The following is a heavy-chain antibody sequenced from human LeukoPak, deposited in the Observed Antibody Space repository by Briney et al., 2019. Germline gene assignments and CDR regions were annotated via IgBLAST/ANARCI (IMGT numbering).Heavy chain of an antibody. CDR2: IYYSGST. J-gene: IGHJ4*02. Sequence: SETLSLTCTVSGGSISSSSYYWRGIRQPPGKGLGWIGSIYYSGSTYYNPSLKSRVTISVDTSKNQFSLKLSSVTAADTAVYYCARGAAAGFSFDYWGQGTLVTVSS. CDR3: ARGAAAGFSFDY. V-gene: IGHV4-39*01. CDR1: GGSISSSSYY. D-gene: IGHD6-13*01.